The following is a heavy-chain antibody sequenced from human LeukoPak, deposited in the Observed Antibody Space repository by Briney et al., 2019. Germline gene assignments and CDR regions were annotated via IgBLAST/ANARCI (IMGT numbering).Heavy chain of an antibody. CDR1: GFIFSNYG. CDR2: IRYDGSNK. V-gene: IGHV3-30*02. CDR3: ARDYDIVESPEGHDVFDI. Sequence: GGSLRLSCAASGFIFSNYGMHWVRQAPGKGLEWMAFIRYDGSNKYYADSVKGRFTISRDNSKNTLYLQMNSLRAEDTAVYYCARDYDIVESPEGHDVFDIWGQGTLVTVSS. J-gene: IGHJ3*02. D-gene: IGHD2-21*01.